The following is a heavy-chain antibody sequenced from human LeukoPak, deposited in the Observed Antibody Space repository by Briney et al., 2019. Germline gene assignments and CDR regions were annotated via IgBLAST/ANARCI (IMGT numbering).Heavy chain of an antibody. V-gene: IGHV4-59*08. CDR2: IYNSGST. CDR3: ARRGAAVTRNWHFDL. D-gene: IGHD4-23*01. J-gene: IGHJ2*01. CDR1: GDSITTYS. Sequence: PSETLSLTCTVSGDSITTYSWSWIRQSPGKGLECIGYIYNSGSTSYNPSLKSRVTISVDTSKNQFSLRLSSVTAADTAVYYCARRGAAVTRNWHFDLWGRGTLVTVSS.